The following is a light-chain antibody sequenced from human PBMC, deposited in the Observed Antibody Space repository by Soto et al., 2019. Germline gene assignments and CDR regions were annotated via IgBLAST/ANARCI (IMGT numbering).Light chain of an antibody. J-gene: IGKJ4*01. Sequence: DIQMTPSPSSLSASVGDRVTITCRASQSISSYLNWYQRKPGKAPKLLIYAASSLKSGVPSRFSGSGSGTDFTLTISSLQPEDFATYYCQQSYSTPRTFGGGTKVDIK. V-gene: IGKV1-39*01. CDR3: QQSYSTPRT. CDR1: QSISSY. CDR2: AAS.